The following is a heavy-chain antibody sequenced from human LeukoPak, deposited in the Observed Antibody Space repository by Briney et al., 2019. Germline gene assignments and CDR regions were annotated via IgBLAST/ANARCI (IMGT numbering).Heavy chain of an antibody. CDR1: GGSFSGYY. CDR3: ARLRGGRYMDV. D-gene: IGHD3-10*01. CDR2: INHSGST. J-gene: IGHJ6*03. V-gene: IGHV4-34*01. Sequence: SETLSLTCAVYGGSFSGYYWSWIRQPPGKGLEWIGEINHSGSTNYNPSLKSRVTISVDTSKNQFSLKLSSVTAADTAVYYCARLRGGRYMDVWGKGTSVTVSS.